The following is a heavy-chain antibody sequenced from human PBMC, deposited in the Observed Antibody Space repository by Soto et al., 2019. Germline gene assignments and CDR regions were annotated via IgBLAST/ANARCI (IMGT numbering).Heavy chain of an antibody. D-gene: IGHD2-21*02. CDR1: GYPFTWYT. V-gene: IGHV1-3*01. CDR3: AKYCSGDCSDAFDI. Sequence: QVQLVQSGAEVKKPGASVKVSCKASGYPFTWYTTHWVRQAPGQRLEWMGWVNAGNGNTKHSQKFQGKVTITRDKAARTPYIELRSLKPEVTAVYYCAKYCSGDCSDAFDIWGQGTMVTVSS. CDR2: VNAGNGNT. J-gene: IGHJ3*02.